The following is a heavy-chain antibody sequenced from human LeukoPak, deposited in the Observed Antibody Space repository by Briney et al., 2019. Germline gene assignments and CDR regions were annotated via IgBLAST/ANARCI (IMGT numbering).Heavy chain of an antibody. D-gene: IGHD5-24*01. Sequence: PGGSLRLSCAASGFTVSSNYMSWVRQAPGKGLEWVSVIYSGGSTYYADSVKGRFTISRDNSKNTLYLQMNSMRAGDTAVYYCAREAHRDGYNYGNGYWGQGTLVTVSS. CDR3: AREAHRDGYNYGNGY. CDR2: IYSGGST. J-gene: IGHJ4*02. CDR1: GFTVSSNY. V-gene: IGHV3-53*01.